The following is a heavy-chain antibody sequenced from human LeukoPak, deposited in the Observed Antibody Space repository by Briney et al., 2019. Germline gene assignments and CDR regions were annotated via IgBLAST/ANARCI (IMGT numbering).Heavy chain of an antibody. V-gene: IGHV3-21*01. CDR2: ISSSSSYI. D-gene: IGHD1-26*01. J-gene: IGHJ4*02. Sequence: GRSLRLSCAASGFTFSSYSMNWVRQAPGKGLEWVSSISSSSSYIYYADSVKGRFTISRDNAKNSLYLQMNSLRAEDTAVYYCASRSLGSYFSLVDYWGQGTLVTVSS. CDR1: GFTFSSYS. CDR3: ASRSLGSYFSLVDY.